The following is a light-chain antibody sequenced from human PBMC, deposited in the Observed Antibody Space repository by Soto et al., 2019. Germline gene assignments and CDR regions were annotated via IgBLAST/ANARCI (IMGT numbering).Light chain of an antibody. CDR2: EVS. CDR3: SSYTSSSNYV. J-gene: IGLJ1*01. Sequence: QSVLTQPASVSGSPGQSITISCTGTSSEVGGYNYVSWYQQHPGKAPKLMIYEVSNRPSGVSNRFSGSKSGNTASLTISGLQAEDEADYYCSSYTSSSNYVFGTGTNLTVL. V-gene: IGLV2-14*01. CDR1: SSEVGGYNY.